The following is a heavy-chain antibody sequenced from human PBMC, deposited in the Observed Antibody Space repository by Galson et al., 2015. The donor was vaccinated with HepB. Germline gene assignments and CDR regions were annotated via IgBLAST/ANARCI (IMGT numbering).Heavy chain of an antibody. J-gene: IGHJ4*02. V-gene: IGHV3-30*18. CDR3: AKERRDYYDSSGNSDY. CDR1: GFTFSSYG. Sequence: SLRLSCAASGFTFSSYGMHWVRQAPGKGLEWVAVISYDGSNKHYADSAKGRFTISRDNSKNTLYLQMNSLRAEDTAVYYCAKERRDYYDSSGNSDYWGQGTRVTVSS. CDR2: ISYDGSNK. D-gene: IGHD3-22*01.